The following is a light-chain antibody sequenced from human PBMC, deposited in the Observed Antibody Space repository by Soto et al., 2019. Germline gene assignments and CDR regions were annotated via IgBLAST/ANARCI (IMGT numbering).Light chain of an antibody. Sequence: EIVMTQSPVTLSVSPGERGTLSCRASQNISANLAWYQRTPGQAPRLLIYDASTRATGIPGRFSASGSGTEFPLTISSLQSEDFAVYYCQQYSNWPRTFGQGTKVDIK. CDR3: QQYSNWPRT. CDR2: DAS. CDR1: QNISAN. V-gene: IGKV3-15*01. J-gene: IGKJ1*01.